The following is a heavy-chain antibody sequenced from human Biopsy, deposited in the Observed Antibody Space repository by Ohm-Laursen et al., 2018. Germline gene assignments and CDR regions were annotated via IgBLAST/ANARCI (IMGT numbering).Heavy chain of an antibody. D-gene: IGHD3-22*01. Sequence: GTLSLTCTVSGDSISSNYWSWIRQPPGKGLEWIGYVFYTGSTDYNPSLQSRVTISVDTSKNHFSLRLRSVTPADTAIYYCARDRGYYSDGTVPGYFDLWGRGTLVTVSS. CDR2: VFYTGST. J-gene: IGHJ2*01. V-gene: IGHV4-59*01. CDR3: ARDRGYYSDGTVPGYFDL. CDR1: GDSISSNY.